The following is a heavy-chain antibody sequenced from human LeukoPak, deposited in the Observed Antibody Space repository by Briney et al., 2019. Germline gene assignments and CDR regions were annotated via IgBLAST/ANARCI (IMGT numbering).Heavy chain of an antibody. CDR2: VFASGRA. CDR3: ARDQRVAPGSLFNWFDL. Sequence: SETLSLTCTVSGGSISDYHWAWIRQPAGKGLEWIGRVFASGRANYNVFLKSRVTMSVATAKNQFSLNLTSVTGADTGMYYCARDQRVAPGSLFNWFDLWGQGTLVTVSS. V-gene: IGHV4-4*07. J-gene: IGHJ5*02. CDR1: GGSISDYH. D-gene: IGHD3-10*01.